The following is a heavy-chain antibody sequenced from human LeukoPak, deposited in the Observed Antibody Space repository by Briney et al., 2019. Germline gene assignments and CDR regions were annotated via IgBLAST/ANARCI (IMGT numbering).Heavy chain of an antibody. CDR3: ARQAYYVILTGYLTLYYFDY. CDR1: GYSFTSYW. D-gene: IGHD3-9*01. J-gene: IGHJ4*02. Sequence: GESLKISCKGSGYSFTSYWIGWVRQMPGKGLEWMGIIYPGDSDTRYSPSFQDQVTISADKSISTAYLQWSSLKASDTDMYYCARQAYYVILTGYLTLYYFDYWGQGTLVTVSS. V-gene: IGHV5-51*01. CDR2: IYPGDSDT.